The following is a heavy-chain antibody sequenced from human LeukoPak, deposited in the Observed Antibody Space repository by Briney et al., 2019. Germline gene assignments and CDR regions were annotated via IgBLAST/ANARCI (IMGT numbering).Heavy chain of an antibody. J-gene: IGHJ5*02. CDR3: ARRAGSYDNWFDP. Sequence: GESMKISCKGSGYSFTSYWIGWVRQMPGKGLEWMGVIYPGDSDTRYSPSFQGQVTISADKSISTAYLQWSSLKASDTAIYYCARRAGSYDNWFDPWGQGTLVTVSS. V-gene: IGHV5-51*01. D-gene: IGHD5-24*01. CDR1: GYSFTSYW. CDR2: IYPGDSDT.